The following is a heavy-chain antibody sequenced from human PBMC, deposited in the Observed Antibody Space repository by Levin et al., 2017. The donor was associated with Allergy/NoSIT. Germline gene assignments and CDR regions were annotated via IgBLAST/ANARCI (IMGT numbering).Heavy chain of an antibody. CDR2: INPDSGAA. J-gene: IGHJ4*02. Sequence: ASVKVSCKASGYTFSEYYIYWVRQAPGQGLEWMGWINPDSGAADYAQQFQGRVTLTRDFTTAHMELTRLRSDDSAVYYCARIGDGDYYFDYWGQGTLVTVSS. D-gene: IGHD4-17*01. V-gene: IGHV1-2*02. CDR1: GYTFSEYY. CDR3: ARIGDGDYYFDY.